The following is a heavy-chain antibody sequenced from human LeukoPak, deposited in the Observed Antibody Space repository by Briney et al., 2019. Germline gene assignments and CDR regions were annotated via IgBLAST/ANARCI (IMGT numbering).Heavy chain of an antibody. D-gene: IGHD3-10*01. CDR3: ARDGNIGGSGSFDY. J-gene: IGHJ4*02. CDR1: GFTFSSYA. CDR2: IPYDGSNK. V-gene: IGHV3-30*01. Sequence: GGSLRLSCAASGFTFSSYAMHWVPQAPGKGLEWGAVIPYDGSNKYYADSVKGRFTISRDNSNTTLYLQMNSLRAEDTAVYYCARDGNIGGSGSFDYWGQGTLVTVSS.